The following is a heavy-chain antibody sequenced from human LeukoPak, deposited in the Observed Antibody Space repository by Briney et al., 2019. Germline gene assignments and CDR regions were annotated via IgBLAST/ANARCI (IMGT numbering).Heavy chain of an antibody. Sequence: GGTLRLSSAASGFTCSGCGMHWVRQAPGKGLEWEAFIWYDGRDKYYVDSVKGRFTISRDNSKNTLYLQMNSLRAEDTAMYYCAKDPYSYGSYFDYWGQGTLVTVSS. CDR2: IWYDGRDK. D-gene: IGHD5-18*01. V-gene: IGHV3-30*02. CDR3: AKDPYSYGSYFDY. CDR1: GFTCSGCG. J-gene: IGHJ4*02.